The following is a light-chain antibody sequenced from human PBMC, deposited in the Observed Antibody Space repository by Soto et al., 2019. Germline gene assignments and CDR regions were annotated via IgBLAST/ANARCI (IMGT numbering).Light chain of an antibody. CDR3: QSYDSRLSGVV. CDR2: GNS. J-gene: IGLJ2*01. CDR1: SSNIGAGYD. Sequence: QSVLTQPPSVSGAPGQRVTISCTGSSSNIGAGYDVHWYQQLPGTAPKLLIYGNSNRPSGVPDRFSGSKSGTSASLAITGLQAVDLADYYCQSYDSRLSGVVFGGGTKLTVL. V-gene: IGLV1-40*01.